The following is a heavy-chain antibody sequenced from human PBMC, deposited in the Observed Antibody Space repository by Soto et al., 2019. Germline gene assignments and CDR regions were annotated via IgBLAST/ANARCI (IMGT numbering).Heavy chain of an antibody. CDR3: PRGITKQYNGCDP. V-gene: IGHV4-30-2*01. D-gene: IGHD6-19*01. CDR1: GGSISSGGYS. CDR2: IYHSWST. Sequence: QLQLQEYCSGLVKPSQTLSLTCAVSGGSISSGGYSWSWIRHPPGKGLEWIGYIYHSWSTYYTPSLKSRVNRAVDRSKNQFPQQLSFVTASDTSLYYCPRGITKQYNGCDPWGQGTLVTVSS. J-gene: IGHJ5*02.